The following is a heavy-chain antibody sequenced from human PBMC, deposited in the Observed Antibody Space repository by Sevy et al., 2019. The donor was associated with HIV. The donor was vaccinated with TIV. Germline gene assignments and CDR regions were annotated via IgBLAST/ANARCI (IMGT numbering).Heavy chain of an antibody. Sequence: GGSLRLSCAASGFTFSNVWTSWVRQASGKGLEWVGRIQSKSEGGTTDYAAPVKGRFSISRDKSSDTLYLQMNSLKTEDTAVYYCTTMMRLYGDPNFWYFDLWGRDTLVTVSS. CDR1: GFTFSNVW. J-gene: IGHJ2*01. CDR2: IQSKSEGGTT. D-gene: IGHD4-17*01. V-gene: IGHV3-15*01. CDR3: TTMMRLYGDPNFWYFDL.